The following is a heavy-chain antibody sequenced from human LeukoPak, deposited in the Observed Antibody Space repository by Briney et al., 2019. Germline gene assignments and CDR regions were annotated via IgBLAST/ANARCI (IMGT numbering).Heavy chain of an antibody. CDR3: ARGHIQWGHLYYFDY. CDR1: GYTFTNYD. D-gene: IGHD3-16*01. V-gene: IGHV1-8*01. J-gene: IGHJ4*02. Sequence: ASVKVSCKASGYTFTNYDINWVRQATGQGLEWMGWMNPNSGNTGYAQKFQGRVTMTRNTSISTAYMELSSLRSEDTAVYYCARGHIQWGHLYYFDYWGQGTLVTVSS. CDR2: MNPNSGNT.